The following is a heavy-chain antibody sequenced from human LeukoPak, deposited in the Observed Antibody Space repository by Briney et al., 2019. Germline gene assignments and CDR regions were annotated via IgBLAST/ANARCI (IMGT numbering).Heavy chain of an antibody. CDR2: ISSSGSTI. D-gene: IGHD2-8*01. CDR3: AREERVLMVYAHFDY. CDR1: GFTFSSYE. Sequence: GGSLRLSCAASGFTFSSYEMNWVRQAPGKGLEWVSYISSSGSTIYYADSVKGRFTISRDNAKNPLYLQMNSLRAEDTAVYYCAREERVLMVYAHFDYWGQGTLVTVSS. J-gene: IGHJ4*02. V-gene: IGHV3-48*03.